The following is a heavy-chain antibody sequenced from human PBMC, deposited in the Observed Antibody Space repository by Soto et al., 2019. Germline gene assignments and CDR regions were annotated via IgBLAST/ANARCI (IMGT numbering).Heavy chain of an antibody. D-gene: IGHD6-6*01. J-gene: IGHJ4*02. CDR2: ITSSGSNT. Sequence: QVQLVESGGGLVKPGGSLRLSCAASGFTFSGYNMSWIRQAPGKGLEWVSYITSSGSNTFDAESVKGRFTSSRDNTMNLLYLQMNSLSAEDTAVYYCARRGTISSAHHFELWGQGTLVTVSS. CDR3: ARRGTISSAHHFEL. V-gene: IGHV3-11*01. CDR1: GFTFSGYN.